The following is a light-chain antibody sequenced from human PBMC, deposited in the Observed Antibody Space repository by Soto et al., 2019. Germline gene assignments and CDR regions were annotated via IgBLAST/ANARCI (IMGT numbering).Light chain of an antibody. V-gene: IGKV3-20*01. Sequence: EIVLTQSPGTLSLSPGERATLSCRASQSVSSSYLAWYQQKPGQAPRLLIYDASSRATGIPDRFSGSGSGKNFPLTISRLEPEDFAVYYWQQYGSSPRTFGQGTKVEIK. CDR3: QQYGSSPRT. J-gene: IGKJ1*01. CDR1: QSVSSSY. CDR2: DAS.